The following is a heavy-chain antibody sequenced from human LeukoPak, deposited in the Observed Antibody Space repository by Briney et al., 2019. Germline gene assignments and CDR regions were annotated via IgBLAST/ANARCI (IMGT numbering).Heavy chain of an antibody. Sequence: GGSLGLSCAASGMTFSNYGMHWVRQAPGKGLEGVAVIYYDGSNKYYADSVKGRFIISRDNSKNTLYLQMTSLRAEDTAVYYCARAHYSNGPPYFFYYYMDVWAKGPRSPSP. V-gene: IGHV3-33*01. CDR1: GMTFSNYG. D-gene: IGHD4-11*01. CDR2: IYYDGSNK. CDR3: ARAHYSNGPPYFFYYYMDV. J-gene: IGHJ6*03.